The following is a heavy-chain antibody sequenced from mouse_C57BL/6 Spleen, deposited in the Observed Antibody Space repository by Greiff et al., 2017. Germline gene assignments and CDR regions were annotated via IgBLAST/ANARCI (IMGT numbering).Heavy chain of an antibody. Sequence: VQFQESGPGLVVPSQSLSITCTVSGFSLTCYGVDWVRQPPGKGLEWLGVIWGGGSTNYNSALMSRLSISKDNSKSQVFLKMNSLQTDDTAMYYCAKHGKAGWYFDVWGTGTTVTVSS. J-gene: IGHJ1*03. CDR1: GFSLTCYG. CDR3: AKHGKAGWYFDV. V-gene: IGHV2-9*01. D-gene: IGHD2-1*01. CDR2: IWGGGST.